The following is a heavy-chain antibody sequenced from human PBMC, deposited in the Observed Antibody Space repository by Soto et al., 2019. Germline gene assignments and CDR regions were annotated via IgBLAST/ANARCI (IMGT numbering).Heavy chain of an antibody. J-gene: IGHJ5*02. Sequence: QVQLVQSGAEVKKPGASVKVSCKASGYTFTSYDINWVRQATGQGVEYLGWMNPKSGTTGYVKKFQGRVTMTRDTSMSNAYMELSSLRSEDTAVYYCARGIKYVDYSRWFDPWGPGTLVTVSS. D-gene: IGHD4-17*01. CDR2: MNPKSGTT. CDR1: GYTFTSYD. V-gene: IGHV1-8*01. CDR3: ARGIKYVDYSRWFDP.